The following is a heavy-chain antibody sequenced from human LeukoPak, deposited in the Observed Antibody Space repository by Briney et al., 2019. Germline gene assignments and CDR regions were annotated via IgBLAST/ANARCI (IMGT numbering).Heavy chain of an antibody. CDR3: ARRSIARGKVDVIVFDY. J-gene: IGHJ4*02. CDR2: IYYSGST. D-gene: IGHD2-21*01. V-gene: IGHV4-59*08. Sequence: SETLSLTCTVSGGSISSYYWSWIRQPPGKGLEWIGYIYYSGSTNYNPSLKSRVTMSVDTSKNQFSLKVRSVTAADTSVYYCARRSIARGKVDVIVFDYWGQGALVTVSS. CDR1: GGSISSYY.